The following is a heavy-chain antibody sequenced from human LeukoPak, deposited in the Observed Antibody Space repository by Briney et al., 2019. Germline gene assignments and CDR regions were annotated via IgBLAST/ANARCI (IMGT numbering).Heavy chain of an antibody. V-gene: IGHV3-7*03. D-gene: IGHD2-15*01. Sequence: GGFLRLSCAASGFTFSRHWMYWVRQAPGKGLEWVANIKQDGSAKPYVDSVKGRFTISRDNAKNSLFLQMNSLRAEDTAVYYCARDNGWSADFWGQGTLVTVSS. CDR3: ARDNGWSADF. CDR2: IKQDGSAK. CDR1: GFTFSRHW. J-gene: IGHJ4*02.